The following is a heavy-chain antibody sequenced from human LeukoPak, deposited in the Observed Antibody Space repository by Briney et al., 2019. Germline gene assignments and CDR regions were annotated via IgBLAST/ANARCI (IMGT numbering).Heavy chain of an antibody. D-gene: IGHD6-6*01. CDR2: IYTSGST. CDR3: ASGAARPSDHYYYYYYMDV. V-gene: IGHV4-61*05. CDR1: GGSISSSSYY. J-gene: IGHJ6*03. Sequence: SETLSLTCTVSGGSISSSSYYWGWIRQPPGKGLEWIGYIYTSGSTNYNPSLKSRVTISVDTSKNQFSLKLSSVTAADTAVYYCASGAARPSDHYYYYYYMDVWGKGTTVTVSS.